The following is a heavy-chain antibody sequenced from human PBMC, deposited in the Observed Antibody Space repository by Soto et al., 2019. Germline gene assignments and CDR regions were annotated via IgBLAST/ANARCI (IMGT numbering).Heavy chain of an antibody. Sequence: EVQLLESGGGLVQPGGSLRLSCAASGFTFSSYAMSWVRQAPGKGLEWVSAISGSGGSTYYADSVKGRFTISRDNSKNTLYLKMNSLRAGDTAVYYCAKAGDRITGTTSADYWGQGTLVTVSS. CDR3: AKAGDRITGTTSADY. V-gene: IGHV3-23*01. J-gene: IGHJ4*02. CDR1: GFTFSSYA. CDR2: ISGSGGST. D-gene: IGHD1-7*01.